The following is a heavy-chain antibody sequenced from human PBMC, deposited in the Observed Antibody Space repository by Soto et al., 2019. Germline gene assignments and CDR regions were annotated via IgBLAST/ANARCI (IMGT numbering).Heavy chain of an antibody. V-gene: IGHV4-34*01. CDR3: ARGVKSQLEGYYYGMDV. CDR2: INHSGST. Sequence: PSATLSLTGAVYGVSFSGYYWSRIRQPPGKGLEWIGEINHSGSTNYNPSLKSRVTISVDTSKNQFSLKLSSVTAADTAVYYCARGVKSQLEGYYYGMDVWGQGTTVT. CDR1: GVSFSGYY. J-gene: IGHJ6*02. D-gene: IGHD2-2*01.